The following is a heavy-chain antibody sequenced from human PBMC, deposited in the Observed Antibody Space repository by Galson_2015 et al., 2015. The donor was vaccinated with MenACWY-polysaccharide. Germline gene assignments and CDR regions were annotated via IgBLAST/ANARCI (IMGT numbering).Heavy chain of an antibody. CDR3: ARESSRIVFHAFDI. CDR2: IQNVGSTK. V-gene: IGHV3-33*01. D-gene: IGHD6-19*01. Sequence: SLRLCCAASGSRFSNSGMHWVRQAPGKGLEWVAVIQNVGSTKKYADSVKGRFTISRDNSQNTLYLEMNSLRVEDKAVYYCARESSRIVFHAFDIWGQGTMVTVSS. J-gene: IGHJ3*02. CDR1: GSRFSNSG.